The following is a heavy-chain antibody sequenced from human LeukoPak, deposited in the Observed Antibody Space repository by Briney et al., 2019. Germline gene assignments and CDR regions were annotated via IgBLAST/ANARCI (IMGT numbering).Heavy chain of an antibody. CDR2: ISSSSSYI. D-gene: IGHD3-10*01. Sequence: GGSLRLSCAASGFTFSSYSMNWVRQAPGKGLEWVSSISSSSSYIYYADSVKGRFTISRNNAKNSLYLQMNSLRAEDTAVYYCARAGPYGSGSYSYYYYYMDVWGKGTTVTVSS. CDR3: ARAGPYGSGSYSYYYYYMDV. J-gene: IGHJ6*03. V-gene: IGHV3-21*01. CDR1: GFTFSSYS.